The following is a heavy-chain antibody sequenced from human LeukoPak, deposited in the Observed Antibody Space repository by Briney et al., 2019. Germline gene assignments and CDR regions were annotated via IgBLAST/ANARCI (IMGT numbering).Heavy chain of an antibody. CDR1: GGSFSGYY. J-gene: IGHJ4*02. V-gene: IGHV4-34*01. Sequence: PSETLSLTCVVYGGSFSGYYWSWIRQPPGKGLEWIGEINHSGRTNFNPSLKSRVTMSVDTSKNQFSLKLSSVTAADTAVYYCARHNFHIVSRYYFDYWGQGTLVTVSS. D-gene: IGHD5/OR15-5a*01. CDR3: ARHNFHIVSRYYFDY. CDR2: INHSGRT.